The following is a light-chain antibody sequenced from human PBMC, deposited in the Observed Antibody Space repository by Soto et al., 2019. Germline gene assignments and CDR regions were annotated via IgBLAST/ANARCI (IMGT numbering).Light chain of an antibody. V-gene: IGKV3-20*01. CDR1: QSVSSSY. J-gene: IGKJ2*01. CDR3: QQYGSSPTYT. CDR2: GAS. Sequence: EIVLTQSPGTLSLSPGERATLSCRASQSVSSSYLAWYQQKPGQAPRLLIYGASSRATGIPDRFSGSGSGTDFTLTISRLEPEDFALYYCQQYGSSPTYTFVQGTKLEIK.